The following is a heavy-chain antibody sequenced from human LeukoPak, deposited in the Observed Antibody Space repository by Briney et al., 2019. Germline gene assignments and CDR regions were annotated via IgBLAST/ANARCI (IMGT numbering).Heavy chain of an antibody. Sequence: VASLRLSCAASGFTFSSYAMSWVRQAPGKGLEWVSTISGSGDTTYYADSVKGRFTISRDNSKNTLYLQMNSLRVEDTAVYYCAKSKGSSSGAFDIWGQGTMVTVSS. CDR3: AKSKGSSSGAFDI. CDR2: ISGSGDTT. V-gene: IGHV3-23*01. CDR1: GFTFSSYA. D-gene: IGHD2-2*01. J-gene: IGHJ3*02.